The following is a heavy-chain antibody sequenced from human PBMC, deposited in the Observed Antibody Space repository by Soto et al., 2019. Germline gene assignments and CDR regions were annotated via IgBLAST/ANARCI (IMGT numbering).Heavy chain of an antibody. D-gene: IGHD6-13*01. CDR3: ARASAGPAGFDY. CDR1: NYSMSNGFY. J-gene: IGHJ4*02. V-gene: IGHV4-38-2*01. Sequence: PWETLSLTCAVSNYSMSNGFYWGWVRRPPGKGLEWIGSIYHSGRPYYNPSLRSRATIAVDTSKNQFSLKLTSVTAADTAVYFCARASAGPAGFDYWGQGTLVTVSS. CDR2: IYHSGRP.